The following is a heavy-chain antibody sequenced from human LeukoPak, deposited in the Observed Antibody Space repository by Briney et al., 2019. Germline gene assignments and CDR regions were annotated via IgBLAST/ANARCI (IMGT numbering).Heavy chain of an antibody. V-gene: IGHV3-74*03. J-gene: IGHJ4*02. CDR2: MNSGGSRT. CDR3: ARDTYSRLDY. Sequence: GSLRLSCAGSGFTFSTDWMHWVRQAPGKGLVWVSRMNSGGSRTSYADSVKGRFTISRDNAKNTLYLQMNSLRVEDTAVYYCARDTYSRLDYWGQGTLVTVSS. CDR1: GFTFSTDW. D-gene: IGHD3-22*01.